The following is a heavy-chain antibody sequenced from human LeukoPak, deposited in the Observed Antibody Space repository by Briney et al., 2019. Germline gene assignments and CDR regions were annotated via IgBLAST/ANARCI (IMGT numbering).Heavy chain of an antibody. Sequence: GGSLRLSCAASDVTLSTFTMHWVRQATGKWLEWVSSIRSSSRNINYEDSVEGRFTVSRDNANNSMYLQMNELRREDTAVYYCAKGSPRGGLDSWGQGTLVTVSS. CDR3: AKGSPRGGLDS. D-gene: IGHD1-14*01. V-gene: IGHV3-48*01. CDR2: IRSSSRNI. J-gene: IGHJ4*02. CDR1: DVTLSTFT.